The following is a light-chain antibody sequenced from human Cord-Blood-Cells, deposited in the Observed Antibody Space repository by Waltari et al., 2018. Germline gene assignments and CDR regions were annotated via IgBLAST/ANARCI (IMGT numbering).Light chain of an antibody. CDR3: CSYAGSYTRWV. V-gene: IGLV2-11*01. CDR1: SSDVGGYNN. Sequence: QSALTQPRPVSGSPAQSVTISCPGTSSDVGGYNNVSWYQQHPGKAPKLMIYDVSKRPAGVPDRFSGSKSGNTASLTISGLQAEDEADYYCCSYAGSYTRWVFGGGTKLTVL. CDR2: DVS. J-gene: IGLJ3*02.